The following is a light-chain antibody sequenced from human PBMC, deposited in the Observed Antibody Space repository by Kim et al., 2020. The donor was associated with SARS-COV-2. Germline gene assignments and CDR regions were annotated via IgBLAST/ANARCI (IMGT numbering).Light chain of an antibody. CDR3: QQRTNWPPIT. Sequence: EIVLTQSPGTLSLSPGERATLSCRASQSVGTSLAWYQQKPGQAPRLVIYDGSNRAAGIPARFTASGSGTDFNLTISSLEPEDFAVYYCQQRTNWPPITFGQGTRLEIK. CDR1: QSVGTS. J-gene: IGKJ5*01. V-gene: IGKV3-11*01. CDR2: DGS.